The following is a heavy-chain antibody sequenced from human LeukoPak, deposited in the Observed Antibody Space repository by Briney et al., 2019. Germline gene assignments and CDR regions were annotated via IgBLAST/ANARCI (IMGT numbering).Heavy chain of an antibody. CDR1: GFTFSSYS. D-gene: IGHD3-10*01. CDR2: ISSSSSYI. V-gene: IGHV3-21*01. J-gene: IGHJ4*02. CDR3: ARASRAGTHFDY. Sequence: GGSLRLSCAASGFTFSSYSMNWVRQAPGKGLEWVSSISSSSSYIYYADSVKGRFTISRDNAKNSLYLQMDSLRAEDTAVYYCARASRAGTHFDYWGQETLVTVSS.